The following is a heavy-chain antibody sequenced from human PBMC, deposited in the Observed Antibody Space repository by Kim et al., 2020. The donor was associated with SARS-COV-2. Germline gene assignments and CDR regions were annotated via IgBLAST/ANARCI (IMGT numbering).Heavy chain of an antibody. V-gene: IGHV1-69*13. Sequence: SVKVSCKASGGTFSSYAISWVRQAPGQGLEWMGGIIPIFGTANYAQKFQGRVTITADESTSTAYMELSSLRSEDTAVYYCARVAGAGYYDSSGYYYFQHWGQGTLVTVSS. CDR3: ARVAGAGYYDSSGYYYFQH. D-gene: IGHD3-22*01. CDR2: IIPIFGTA. J-gene: IGHJ1*01. CDR1: GGTFSSYA.